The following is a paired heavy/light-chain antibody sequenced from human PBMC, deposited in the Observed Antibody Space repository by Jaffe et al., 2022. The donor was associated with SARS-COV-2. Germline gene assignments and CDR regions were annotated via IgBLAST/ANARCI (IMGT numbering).Light chain of an antibody. J-gene: IGKJ4*01. CDR3: HQYGSSPNT. V-gene: IGKV3-20*01. CDR2: GAS. CDR1: QSVSSSY. Sequence: EIVLTQSPGTLSLSPGERATLSCRASQSVSSSYLAWYQQKPGQAPRLLIYGASSRATGIPDRFSGSGSGTDFTLTISRLEPEDFAVYYCHQYGSSPNTFGGGTKVEI.
Heavy chain of an antibody. J-gene: IGHJ6*02. CDR3: ARGRTVTTFYHHYDMGV. CDR2: INHSGST. Sequence: QVQLQQWGAGLLKPSETLSLTCAVYGGSFSGYYWSWIRQPPGKGLEWVGEINHSGSTNYNPSLKSRVTISVDTSKNQFSLRLSSVTAADTAVYYCARGRTVTTFYHHYDMGVWGQGTTVTVSS. D-gene: IGHD4-17*01. V-gene: IGHV4-34*01. CDR1: GGSFSGYY.